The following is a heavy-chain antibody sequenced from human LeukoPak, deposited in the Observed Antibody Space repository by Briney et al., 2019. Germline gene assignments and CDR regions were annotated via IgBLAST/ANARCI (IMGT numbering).Heavy chain of an antibody. J-gene: IGHJ6*02. V-gene: IGHV1-18*01. D-gene: IGHD1-26*01. CDR1: GYTFTSYG. Sequence: ASVKVSCKASGYTFTSYGINWVRQAPGQGLEWMGWISAYNGNTNYAQKLQGRVTMTTDTSTSTAYMELRSLRSDDTAVYYCASYLMGAKTYYGMDVWGQGTTVTVSS. CDR3: ASYLMGAKTYYGMDV. CDR2: ISAYNGNT.